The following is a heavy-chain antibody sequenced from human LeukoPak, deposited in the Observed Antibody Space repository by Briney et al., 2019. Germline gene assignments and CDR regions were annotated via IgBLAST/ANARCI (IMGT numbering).Heavy chain of an antibody. CDR1: GYTFSGYY. D-gene: IGHD2-15*01. CDR3: ARGASSGRMNWFDP. CDR2: VNPNSGGT. Sequence: GASVKVSCKASGYTFSGYYMHWVRQAPGQGLEWMGWVNPNSGGTKYEQKFQGRVTMTRDTSISTAYMELSRLRSDDTAVYYCARGASSGRMNWFDPWGQGTLVTVSS. J-gene: IGHJ5*02. V-gene: IGHV1-2*02.